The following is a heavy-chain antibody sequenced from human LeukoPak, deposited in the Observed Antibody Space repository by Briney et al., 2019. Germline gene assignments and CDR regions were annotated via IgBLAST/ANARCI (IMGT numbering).Heavy chain of an antibody. J-gene: IGHJ5*02. CDR3: ARGGPDCSGGSCYSDWFDP. Sequence: SETLSLTCAVYGGSFSGYYWSWIRQPPGKGLEWIGEINHSGSTNYNPSLKSRVTISVDTSKNQFSLKLSSVTAAGTAVYYCARGGPDCSGGSCYSDWFDPWGQGTLVSVSS. D-gene: IGHD2-15*01. CDR2: INHSGST. V-gene: IGHV4-34*01. CDR1: GGSFSGYY.